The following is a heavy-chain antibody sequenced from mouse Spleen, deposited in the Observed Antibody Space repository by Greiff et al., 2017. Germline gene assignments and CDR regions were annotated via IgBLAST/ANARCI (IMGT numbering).Heavy chain of an antibody. Sequence: QVQLQQSGPELVKPGASVKISCKASGYAFSSSWMNWVKQRPGQGLEWIGRIYPGDGDTNYNGKFKGKATLTADKSSSTAYMQLSSLTSVDSAVYFCARDYYRYRDYFDYWGQGTTLTVSS. CDR1: GYAFSSSW. V-gene: IGHV1-82*01. D-gene: IGHD2-14*01. CDR3: ARDYYRYRDYFDY. CDR2: IYPGDGDT. J-gene: IGHJ2*01.